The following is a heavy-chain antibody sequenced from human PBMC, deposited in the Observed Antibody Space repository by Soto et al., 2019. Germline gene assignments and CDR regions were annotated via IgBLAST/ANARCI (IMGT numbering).Heavy chain of an antibody. V-gene: IGHV4-59*08. Sequence: QVQLQESGAGLVKPSETLSLTCAASGASIRSDYWSWIRQIPGRGLEWIGYIYDRERTNYNPSLRSRVTISADTSKNQFSLKVRSVTAADTAVYYCARQWDYWGQGILVTVSS. CDR1: GASIRSDY. CDR2: IYDRERT. J-gene: IGHJ4*02. CDR3: ARQWDY.